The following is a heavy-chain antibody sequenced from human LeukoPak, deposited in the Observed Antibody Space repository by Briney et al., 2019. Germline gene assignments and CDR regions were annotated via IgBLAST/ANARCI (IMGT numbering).Heavy chain of an antibody. J-gene: IGHJ4*02. CDR2: IYYSGST. D-gene: IGHD3-22*01. CDR1: GGSISSSSYY. CDR3: ARVPLDYHDSSGYFDY. V-gene: IGHV4-39*07. Sequence: SETLSLTCTVSGGSISSSSYYWGWIRQPPGKGLEWIGSIYYSGSTYYNPSLKSRVTISVDTSKNQFSLKLSSVTAADTAVYYCARVPLDYHDSSGYFDYWGQGTLVTVSS.